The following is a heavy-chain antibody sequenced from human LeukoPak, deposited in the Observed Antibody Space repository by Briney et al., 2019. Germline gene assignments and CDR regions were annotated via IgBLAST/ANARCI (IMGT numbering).Heavy chain of an antibody. V-gene: IGHV3-23*01. Sequence: VGSLRLSCAASGFTFSSYAMSWVRQAPGKGLEWVSGIIGSGGSTYYADSVKGRFTISRDNSKNTLYLQMNSLRAEDTAVYYCAKERGTAMVRSYYMDVWGKGTTVTVSS. CDR1: GFTFSSYA. J-gene: IGHJ6*03. CDR2: IIGSGGST. D-gene: IGHD5-18*01. CDR3: AKERGTAMVRSYYMDV.